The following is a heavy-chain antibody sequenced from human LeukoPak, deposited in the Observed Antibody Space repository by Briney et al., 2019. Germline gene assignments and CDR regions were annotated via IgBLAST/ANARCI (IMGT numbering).Heavy chain of an antibody. J-gene: IGHJ4*02. CDR2: IYHSGST. V-gene: IGHV4-30-2*01. CDR1: GGSISSGGYS. Sequence: SETLSLTCAVSGGSISSGGYSWSWIRQPPGKGLGWIGSIYHSGSTYYNPSLKSRVTISVDRSKNQFSLKLSSVTAADTAVYYCARGEGGYDSPFDYWGQGTLVTVSS. CDR3: ARGEGGYDSPFDY. D-gene: IGHD5-12*01.